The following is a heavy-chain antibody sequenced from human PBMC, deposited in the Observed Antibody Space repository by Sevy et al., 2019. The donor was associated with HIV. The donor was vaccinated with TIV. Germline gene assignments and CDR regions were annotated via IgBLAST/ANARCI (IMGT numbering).Heavy chain of an antibody. CDR3: ARGEIVVVPAAMRGGRNWFDP. V-gene: IGHV1-69*06. Sequence: ASVKVSCKASGGTFSSYAISWVRQAPGQGLEWMGGIIPIFGTASYAQKFQGRVTITADKSTSTAYMELSSLRSEDTAVYYYARGEIVVVPAAMRGGRNWFDPWGQGTLVTVSS. D-gene: IGHD2-2*01. CDR2: IIPIFGTA. J-gene: IGHJ5*02. CDR1: GGTFSSYA.